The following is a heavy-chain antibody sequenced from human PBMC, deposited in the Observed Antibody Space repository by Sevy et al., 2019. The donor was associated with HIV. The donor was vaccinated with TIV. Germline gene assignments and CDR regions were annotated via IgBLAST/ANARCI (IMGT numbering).Heavy chain of an antibody. D-gene: IGHD3-22*01. CDR2: IWYDGSNK. V-gene: IGHV3-33*01. Sequence: GGSLRLSCAASGFTFSSYGMHWVRQAPGKGLEWVAVIWYDGSNKYYADSVKGRFTISRDNSKTTLYLQMNSLRAEDTAVYYCAREKEYYYDSSGYYYFDYWGQGTLVTVSS. J-gene: IGHJ4*02. CDR3: AREKEYYYDSSGYYYFDY. CDR1: GFTFSSYG.